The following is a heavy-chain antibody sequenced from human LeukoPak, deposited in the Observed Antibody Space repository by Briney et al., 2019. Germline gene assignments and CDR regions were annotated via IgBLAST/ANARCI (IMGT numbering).Heavy chain of an antibody. D-gene: IGHD3-22*01. V-gene: IGHV4-30-4*07. Sequence: SETLSLTCAVSGGSISSGGYSYNWIRQPPGKGLEWIGYIYNSGSTSYNPSLKSRVTMSVDTSKNQFSLKLSFVTAADTAVYYCARRGPYYYDSAGFDPWGQGTLVTVSS. CDR3: ARRGPYYYDSAGFDP. J-gene: IGHJ5*02. CDR1: GGSISSGGYS. CDR2: IYNSGST.